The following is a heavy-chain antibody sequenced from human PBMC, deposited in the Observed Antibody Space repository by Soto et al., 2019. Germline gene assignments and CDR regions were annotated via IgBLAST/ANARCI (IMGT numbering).Heavy chain of an antibody. Sequence: SETLSRTCPVTGGSISSYYWSWIRQPPGKELEWIAYSYYSGSTNYNPSPKSRVTISVDTSKNQFSLKLSSVTAADTAVYYCARDFNGHKEPAAGASDWFDPWGQGTLVTVS. CDR3: ARDFNGHKEPAAGASDWFDP. D-gene: IGHD2-2*01. J-gene: IGHJ5*02. V-gene: IGHV4-59*01. CDR2: SYYSGST. CDR1: GGSISSYY.